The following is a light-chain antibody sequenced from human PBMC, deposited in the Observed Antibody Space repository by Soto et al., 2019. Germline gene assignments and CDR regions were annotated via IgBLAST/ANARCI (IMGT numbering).Light chain of an antibody. Sequence: QSALTQPASVSGSPGQSITVSCTGTSIDFGDSTYVSWYQQHPGKAPRLIIYDVNNRPSGVAARFSASRSGNTASLTISGLQAEDEADYYCTSYTRSGLIVFGTGTKLTVL. J-gene: IGLJ1*01. CDR3: TSYTRSGLIV. V-gene: IGLV2-14*01. CDR2: DVN. CDR1: SIDFGDSTY.